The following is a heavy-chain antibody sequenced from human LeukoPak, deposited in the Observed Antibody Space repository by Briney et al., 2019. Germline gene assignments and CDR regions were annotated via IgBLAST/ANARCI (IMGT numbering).Heavy chain of an antibody. V-gene: IGHV1-69*06. CDR3: ARVAMSGIGSDDF. D-gene: IGHD1-26*01. Sequence: SVKVSCKASGGTFSSYAISWVRQAPGQGLEWMGGIIPIFGTANYAQKFQGRVTITADKSTSTAYMELSSLKSDDTAVYYCARVAMSGIGSDDFWGQGTLVTASS. J-gene: IGHJ4*02. CDR2: IIPIFGTA. CDR1: GGTFSSYA.